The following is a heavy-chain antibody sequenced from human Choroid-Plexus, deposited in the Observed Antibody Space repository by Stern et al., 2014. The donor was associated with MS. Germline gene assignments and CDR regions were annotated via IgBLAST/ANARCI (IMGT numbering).Heavy chain of an antibody. D-gene: IGHD2/OR15-2a*01. J-gene: IGHJ5*02. Sequence: MQLVESGGGVVQPGRPLRLSCVASGFTFGSCAMHWVRQAPGQGLEWVAGVSYDGSKKYYADSVKGRFAISRDNSQNTLYMQMSSLRPEDTAVYYCAKDRQYLTYFFDHWGQGSLVTVSA. CDR2: VSYDGSKK. CDR3: AKDRQYLTYFFDH. V-gene: IGHV3-30*18. CDR1: GFTFGSCA.